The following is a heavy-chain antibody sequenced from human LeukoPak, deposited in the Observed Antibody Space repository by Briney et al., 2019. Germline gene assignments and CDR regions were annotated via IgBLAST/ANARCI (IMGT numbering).Heavy chain of an antibody. CDR2: ISGSGDST. D-gene: IGHD6-13*01. CDR3: AKEGDSSSWYDLYDY. J-gene: IGHJ4*02. Sequence: GSLRLSCAASGFTFSSYAMSWVRQAPGKGLEWVSAISGSGDSTYYADSVKGRFTISRDNSKNTLYLQMNSLRAEDTAVYYCAKEGDSSSWYDLYDYWGQGTLVTVSS. CDR1: GFTFSSYA. V-gene: IGHV3-23*01.